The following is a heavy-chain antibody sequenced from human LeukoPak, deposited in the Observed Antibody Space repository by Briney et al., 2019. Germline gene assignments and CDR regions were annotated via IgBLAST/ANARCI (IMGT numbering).Heavy chain of an antibody. CDR3: ARCGGFGEQNWVDP. CDR1: GGSISSGGYS. D-gene: IGHD3-10*01. Sequence: SETLSLTCAVSGGSISSGGYSWSWIRQPPGKGLEWIGYIYHSGSTYYNPSLKSRVTISVDRSKNQFSLKLSSVTAADTAVYYCARCGGFGEQNWVDPWGQGTLVTVSS. V-gene: IGHV4-30-2*01. CDR2: IYHSGST. J-gene: IGHJ5*02.